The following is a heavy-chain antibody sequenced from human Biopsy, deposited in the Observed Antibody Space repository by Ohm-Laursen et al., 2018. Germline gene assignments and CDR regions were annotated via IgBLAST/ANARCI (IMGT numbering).Heavy chain of an antibody. CDR2: LTWNSGTI. CDR3: VRSLRNYDFLDS. D-gene: IGHD3-16*01. Sequence: SLRLSCAASGFNFDDNAMHWIRQGPGKGLEWVAGLTWNSGTIAYAGSVRGRFTISRDNAKNSLYLQMNNLTSEDTALYYCVRSLRNYDFLDSWGQGTLMSVSS. CDR1: GFNFDDNA. V-gene: IGHV3-9*01. J-gene: IGHJ4*02.